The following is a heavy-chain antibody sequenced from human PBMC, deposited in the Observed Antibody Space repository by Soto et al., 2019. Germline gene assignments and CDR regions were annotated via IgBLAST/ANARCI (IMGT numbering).Heavy chain of an antibody. Sequence: SETLSLTCTVSGGSISSYYWSWIRQPPGKGLEWIGYIYYSGSTNYNPSLKSRVTISVDTSKIPFSLKLSSVTASDTAVYYCARSPIFGVVTAYYYYYYMDVWGKGTTVTVSS. D-gene: IGHD3-3*01. J-gene: IGHJ6*03. CDR2: IYYSGST. V-gene: IGHV4-59*01. CDR1: GGSISSYY. CDR3: ARSPIFGVVTAYYYYYYMDV.